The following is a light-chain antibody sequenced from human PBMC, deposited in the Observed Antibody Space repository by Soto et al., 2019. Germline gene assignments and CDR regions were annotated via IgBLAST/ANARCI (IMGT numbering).Light chain of an antibody. CDR3: QQYNDWPFT. Sequence: EIVMTQSPATLSVSPGERATLSCGASQSVSNNLAWYQQKPGQAPRLLIYGASTRATGIPARFSGSGSGTEFTLTISGLQSGDFALYYCQQYNDWPFTFGPGTKVDIK. V-gene: IGKV3-15*01. J-gene: IGKJ3*01. CDR1: QSVSNN. CDR2: GAS.